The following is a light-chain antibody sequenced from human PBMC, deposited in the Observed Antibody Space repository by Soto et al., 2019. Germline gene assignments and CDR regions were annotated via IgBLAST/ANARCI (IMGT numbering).Light chain of an antibody. CDR3: QQYNNWPWT. CDR1: QSISAT. Sequence: EIVMTQSPATLSVSPGGRATLSCRASQSISATLAWYQQKPGQAPRLLIHGASTRATGFPARFSGSGSGTDFTLTISSLQSEDFAAYYCQQYNNWPWTFGQGTKV. CDR2: GAS. J-gene: IGKJ1*01. V-gene: IGKV3-15*01.